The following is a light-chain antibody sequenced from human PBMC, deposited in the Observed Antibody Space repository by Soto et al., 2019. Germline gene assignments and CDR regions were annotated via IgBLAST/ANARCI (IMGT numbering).Light chain of an antibody. CDR2: AAS. CDR1: QGIGND. Sequence: DIQMTQSPSSLSASVGDRVTITCRASQGIGNDLGWYQQRPGKAPNRLIYAASSLESGVPSKFSGSESGTEFTLTLSSLQPEDFATYYYIQHKIYPFAVGPGTKVDIK. V-gene: IGKV1-17*01. CDR3: IQHKIYPFA. J-gene: IGKJ3*01.